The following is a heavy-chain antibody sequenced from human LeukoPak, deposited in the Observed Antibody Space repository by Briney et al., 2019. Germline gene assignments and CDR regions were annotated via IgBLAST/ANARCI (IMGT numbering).Heavy chain of an antibody. CDR1: GFTVSSNY. CDR2: IYSGGST. Sequence: PGGSLRLSCAASGFTVSSNYMSWVRQAPGKGLEWVSVIYSGGSTYYADSVKGRFTISRDNSKNTLYLQMNSLRAEDTAVYYCAKVTGGDMITYGGLDYWGQGTLVTVSS. V-gene: IGHV3-53*01. CDR3: AKVTGGDMITYGGLDY. J-gene: IGHJ4*02. D-gene: IGHD3-16*01.